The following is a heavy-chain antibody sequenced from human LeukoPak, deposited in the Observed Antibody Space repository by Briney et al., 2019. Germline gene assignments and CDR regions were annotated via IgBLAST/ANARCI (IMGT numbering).Heavy chain of an antibody. Sequence: GGSLRLSGVVSGFTLDDSAMHWVRQAPGKGLEWVAVVSDDGENQYYAASVQGRFTISRDNSKKTTYLQMTSLRADDTAVYYCAKDSRGGPKSAVVLFYYHGMDVWGHGTAVTVSS. CDR3: AKDSRGGPKSAVVLFYYHGMDV. D-gene: IGHD3-10*01. CDR2: VSDDGENQ. V-gene: IGHV3-30*18. CDR1: GFTLDDSA. J-gene: IGHJ6*02.